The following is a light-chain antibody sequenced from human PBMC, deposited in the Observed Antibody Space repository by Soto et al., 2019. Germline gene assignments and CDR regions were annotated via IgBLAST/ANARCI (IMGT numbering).Light chain of an antibody. CDR3: QTWGTGIVV. CDR2: LNSDGSH. CDR1: RGHSSYA. V-gene: IGLV4-69*01. Sequence: QPVLTQSPSASASLGASVKLTCTLSRGHSSYAIAWHQQQPEKGPRYLMKLNSDGSHSKGDGIPDRFSGSSSGAERYLTISSLQSEDEADYNCQTWGTGIVVFGGGTKVTVL. J-gene: IGLJ2*01.